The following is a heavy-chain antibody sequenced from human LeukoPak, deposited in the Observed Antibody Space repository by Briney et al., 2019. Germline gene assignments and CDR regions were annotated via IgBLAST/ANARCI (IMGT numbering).Heavy chain of an antibody. CDR1: GFTFSSYS. CDR3: ARDGSGSRY. CDR2: ISSSSSYR. D-gene: IGHD1-26*01. V-gene: IGHV3-21*01. J-gene: IGHJ4*02. Sequence: GGSLRLSCAASGFTFSSYSMNWVRQAPGKGLEWVSSISSSSSYRYYADSVKGRFTISRDNAKNSLYLQMNSLRAEDTAVYYCARDGSGSRYWGQGTLVTVSS.